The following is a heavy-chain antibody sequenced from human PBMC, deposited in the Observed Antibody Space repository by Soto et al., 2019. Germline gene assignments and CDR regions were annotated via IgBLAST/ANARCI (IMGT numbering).Heavy chain of an antibody. CDR2: IYYSGST. J-gene: IGHJ6*02. Sequence: PSETLSLTCTVSGGSINNGDYYWSWIRQPPEKGLEWIGYIYYSGSTNYNPSLKSRVTISVDTSKNQFSLKLSSVTAADTAVYYCARVRFLETKKKDYYYYGMDVWGQGTTVTVSS. CDR3: ARVRFLETKKKDYYYYGMDV. V-gene: IGHV4-61*08. CDR1: GGSINNGDYY. D-gene: IGHD3-3*01.